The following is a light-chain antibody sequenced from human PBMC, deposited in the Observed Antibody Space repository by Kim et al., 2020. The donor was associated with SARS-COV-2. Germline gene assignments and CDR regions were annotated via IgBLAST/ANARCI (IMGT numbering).Light chain of an antibody. CDR1: QKIGGF. J-gene: IGKJ4*01. V-gene: IGKV1-39*01. Sequence: DIQMTQSPSSLSASVGDSVTITCRASQKIGGFLNWYQQKPRKAPNLLIFTSSTLQGGVPSRFSGSGSGADFTLTISSLQPEDSATYYCQQIYDPPLTFGGGTKLE. CDR3: QQIYDPPLT. CDR2: TSS.